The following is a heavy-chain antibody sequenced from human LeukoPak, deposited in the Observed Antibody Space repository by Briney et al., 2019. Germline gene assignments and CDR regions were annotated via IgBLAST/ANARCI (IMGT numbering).Heavy chain of an antibody. CDR1: GGSISGYY. CDR3: AREGDSGYVELDY. D-gene: IGHD5-12*01. Sequence: SETLSLTCTVSGGSISGYYWSWIRQPPGKGLEWIGEINHSGSTNYNPSLKSRVTISVDTSKNQFSLKLSSVTAADTAVYYCAREGDSGYVELDYWGQGTLVTVSS. J-gene: IGHJ4*02. V-gene: IGHV4-34*01. CDR2: INHSGST.